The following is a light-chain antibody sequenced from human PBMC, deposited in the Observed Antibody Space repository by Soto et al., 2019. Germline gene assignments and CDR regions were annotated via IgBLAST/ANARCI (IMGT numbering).Light chain of an antibody. V-gene: IGLV2-14*01. CDR3: SSYTSSSTWV. CDR2: EVT. Sequence: SVLTQPASVSGSPGQSITSSCTGTSSDVGGYNYVSLYQQHPGKVPKLIICEVTNRPPGVSNRFSGSKSGNTASLTISGLQTEDEADYYCSSYTSSSTWVFGGGTKLTVL. J-gene: IGLJ3*02. CDR1: SSDVGGYNY.